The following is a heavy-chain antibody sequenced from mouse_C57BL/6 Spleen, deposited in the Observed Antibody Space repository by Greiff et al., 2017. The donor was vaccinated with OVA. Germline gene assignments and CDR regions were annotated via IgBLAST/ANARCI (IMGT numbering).Heavy chain of an antibody. D-gene: IGHD1-1*01. V-gene: IGHV1-26*01. CDR3: ARFITTVVPFAY. J-gene: IGHJ3*01. CDR2: INPNNGGT. CDR1: GYTFTDYY. Sequence: EVKLQQSGPELVKPGASVKISCKASGYTFTDYYMNWVKQSHGKSLEWIGDINPNNGGTSYNQKFKGKATLTVDKSSSTAYMELRSLTSEDSAVYYCARFITTVVPFAYWGQGTLVTVSA.